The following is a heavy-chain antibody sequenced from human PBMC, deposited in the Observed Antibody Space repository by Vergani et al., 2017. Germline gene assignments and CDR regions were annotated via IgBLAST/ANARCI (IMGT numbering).Heavy chain of an antibody. V-gene: IGHV3-23*01. Sequence: EVQLLESGGDLVQPGGSLRLSCAASGFTFNHYAMNWVRQAPGKGLEWVSGISGSGGSTYYAGSVKGRFTISRDSSKNTLYLQMNSLSAGDTAVYYCAKANPRNSGYDYVYSYHYIDVWGQGTTVSVSS. CDR1: GFTFNHYA. CDR2: ISGSGGST. CDR3: AKANPRNSGYDYVYSYHYIDV. J-gene: IGHJ6*01. D-gene: IGHD5-12*01.